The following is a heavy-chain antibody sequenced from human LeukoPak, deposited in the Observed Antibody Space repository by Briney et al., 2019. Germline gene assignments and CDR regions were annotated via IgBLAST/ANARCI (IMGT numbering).Heavy chain of an antibody. CDR2: VYYSGST. Sequence: SETLSLTCTVSGGSISSGGYYWSWIRQHPGKGLEWIGYVYYSGSTYYNPSLKSRLTISVDTSKNQFSLKLSSVTAADTAVYYCARLGGKRGVDSFYNAMDVWGQGTTVTVSS. CDR3: ARLGGKRGVDSFYNAMDV. J-gene: IGHJ6*02. V-gene: IGHV4-61*08. D-gene: IGHD2-8*02. CDR1: GGSISSGGYY.